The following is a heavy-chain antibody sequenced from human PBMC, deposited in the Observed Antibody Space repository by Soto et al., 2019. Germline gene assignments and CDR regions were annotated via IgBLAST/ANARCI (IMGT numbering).Heavy chain of an antibody. V-gene: IGHV1-69*08. J-gene: IGHJ6*02. Sequence: QVQLVQSGAEVKKPGSSVKVSCRASGDTFSSYTVNWLRQAPGRGLEWMGRIIPILTTTDYAQNFRGRLTIPADKSPXTXYXXLSSLRSEDTAVYYCARRRYCGYDCSFKHYYGMDVWGQGTTVTVSS. CDR1: GDTFSSYT. CDR2: IIPILTTT. D-gene: IGHD2-21*02. CDR3: ARRRYCGYDCSFKHYYGMDV.